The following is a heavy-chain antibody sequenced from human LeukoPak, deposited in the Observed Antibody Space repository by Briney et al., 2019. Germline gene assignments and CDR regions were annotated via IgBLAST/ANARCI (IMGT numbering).Heavy chain of an antibody. Sequence: ASVKVSCKASGYTFTTYAMHWVRQAPGQRLEWMGWTNTGTGNSKYSQNFQGRVTITRDTSATTAYMELSSLRSEDTAVYYCARDTYGDYYFDYWGQGTLVTVSS. CDR1: GYTFTTYA. V-gene: IGHV1-3*04. D-gene: IGHD4-17*01. CDR3: ARDTYGDYYFDY. CDR2: TNTGTGNS. J-gene: IGHJ4*02.